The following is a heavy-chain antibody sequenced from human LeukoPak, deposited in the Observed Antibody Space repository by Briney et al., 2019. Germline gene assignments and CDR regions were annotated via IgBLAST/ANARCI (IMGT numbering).Heavy chain of an antibody. D-gene: IGHD3-16*01. CDR2: ITSSSNYI. Sequence: GGSLRLSCAASGFTFSSYSMNWVRQAPGKGLEWVSSITSSSNYIYYVDSVKGRFTISRDNAKNSLYLQMNSLTAEDTAVYYCARPTLPFMIHSPFDYWGQGTLVTVSS. J-gene: IGHJ4*02. CDR3: ARPTLPFMIHSPFDY. CDR1: GFTFSSYS. V-gene: IGHV3-21*01.